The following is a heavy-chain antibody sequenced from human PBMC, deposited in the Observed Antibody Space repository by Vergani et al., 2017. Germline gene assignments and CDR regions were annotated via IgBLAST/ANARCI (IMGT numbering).Heavy chain of an antibody. CDR1: GFTFSSYS. CDR3: ARESIAVAGTDVDY. D-gene: IGHD6-19*01. CDR2: ISSSSSYI. V-gene: IGHV3-21*01. Sequence: VQLVESGGGVVQPGRSLRLSCAASGFTFSSYSMNWVRQAPGKGLEWVSSISSSSSYIYYADSVKGRFTISRDNAKNSLYLQMNSLRAEDTAVYYCARESIAVAGTDVDYWGQGTLVTVSS. J-gene: IGHJ4*02.